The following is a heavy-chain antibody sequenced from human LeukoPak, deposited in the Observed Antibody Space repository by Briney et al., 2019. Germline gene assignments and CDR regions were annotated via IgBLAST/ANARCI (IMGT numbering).Heavy chain of an antibody. Sequence: GGSLRLSCAASGFTFSNYAMSWVRQAPGKGLEWVSAISDSGGGTYYADSVKGRFTISRDNSKNTLYLQMNSLRAEDTAVYYCAKSLYYYDSSGEPKAFQHWGQGTLVTVSS. D-gene: IGHD3-22*01. V-gene: IGHV3-23*01. CDR1: GFTFSNYA. CDR3: AKSLYYYDSSGEPKAFQH. CDR2: ISDSGGGT. J-gene: IGHJ1*01.